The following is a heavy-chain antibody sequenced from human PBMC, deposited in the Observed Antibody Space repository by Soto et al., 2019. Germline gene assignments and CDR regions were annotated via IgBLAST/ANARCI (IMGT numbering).Heavy chain of an antibody. D-gene: IGHD3-9*01. V-gene: IGHV1-69*13. CDR3: AREADRYDILTGYYRYYYGMDV. J-gene: IGHJ6*02. CDR1: GGTFSSYA. Sequence: ASVKVSCKASGGTFSSYAISWVRQAPGQGLEWMGGIIPIFGTANYAQKFQGRVTITADESTSTAYMELSSLRSEDTAVYYCAREADRYDILTGYYRYYYGMDVWG. CDR2: IIPIFGTA.